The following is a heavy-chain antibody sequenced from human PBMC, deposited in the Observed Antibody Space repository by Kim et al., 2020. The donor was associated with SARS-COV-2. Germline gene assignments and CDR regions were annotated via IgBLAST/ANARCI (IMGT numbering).Heavy chain of an antibody. V-gene: IGHV4-39*07. Sequence: SETLSLTCTVSGGSISSSSYYWGWIRQPPGKGLEWIGSIYYSGSTYYNPSLKSRVTISVDTSKNQFSLKLSSVTAADTAVYYCARDRAFDWLPNYYFDYWGQGTLVTVSS. CDR3: ARDRAFDWLPNYYFDY. CDR2: IYYSGST. CDR1: GGSISSSSYY. D-gene: IGHD3-9*01. J-gene: IGHJ4*02.